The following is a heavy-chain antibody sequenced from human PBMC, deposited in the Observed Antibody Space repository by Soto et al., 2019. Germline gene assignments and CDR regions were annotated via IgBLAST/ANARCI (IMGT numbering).Heavy chain of an antibody. V-gene: IGHV1-3*01. CDR3: XXXXXSXXSTXREYFQP. Sequence: QVQLVQSGAEVKKPGASVKVSCKASGFTFTNYAIHWMRQAPGXXXXWMGWINAGNGNTKCSQKFQDRVTLTRDTXXXXXXXXXXXXXXXXXXXXXXXXXXXSXXSTXREYFQPWGQGTLVTVSS. J-gene: IGHJ1*01. D-gene: IGHD6-13*01. CDR2: INAGNGNT. CDR1: GFTFTNYA.